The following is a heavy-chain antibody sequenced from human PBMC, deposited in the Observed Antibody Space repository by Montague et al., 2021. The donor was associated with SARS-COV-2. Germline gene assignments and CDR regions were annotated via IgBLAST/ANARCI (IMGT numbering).Heavy chain of an antibody. V-gene: IGHV3-7*01. CDR2: IKYDESEK. CDR1: GFAFSNSW. D-gene: IGHD6-13*01. J-gene: IGHJ6*02. Sequence: SLRLSFSASGFAFSNSWMNWVRQAPGKGLEWVANIKYDESEKSYVDSVKGRFTISRDNAKNSLYLQMNSLRAEDTAVYYCASSRAAGTVYYYYGMDVWGQGTTVTVSS. CDR3: ASSRAAGTVYYYYGMDV.